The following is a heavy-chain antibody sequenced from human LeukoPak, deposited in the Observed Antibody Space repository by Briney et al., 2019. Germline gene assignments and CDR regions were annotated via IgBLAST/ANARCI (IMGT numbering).Heavy chain of an antibody. D-gene: IGHD3-9*01. CDR3: ARARYEILTGYCTTPGAFDI. CDR2: INSDGSST. CDR1: GFTFSSYW. Sequence: PGGSLRLSCAASGFTFSSYWMHWVRHAPGKGLVWVSRINSDGSSTSYADSVKGRFTISRDNAKNTLYLQMNSLRAEDTAVYYCARARYEILTGYCTTPGAFDIWGQGTMVTVSS. V-gene: IGHV3-74*01. J-gene: IGHJ3*02.